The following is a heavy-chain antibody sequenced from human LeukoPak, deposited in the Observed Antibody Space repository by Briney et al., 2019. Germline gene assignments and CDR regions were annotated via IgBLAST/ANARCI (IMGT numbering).Heavy chain of an antibody. CDR2: ISDSGNTI. J-gene: IGHJ1*01. CDR3: ARSTLPGRSGRTEFFQH. CDR1: GFTFSNYY. D-gene: IGHD6-19*01. V-gene: IGHV3-11*01. Sequence: AGGSLRLSCAASGFTFSNYYMTWIRQAPGKGLQWISFISDSGNTIYYADSVEGRFTISRDNAKHSLYLQMHSLRAEDTAMYYCARSTLPGRSGRTEFFQHWGQGTLVTVSS.